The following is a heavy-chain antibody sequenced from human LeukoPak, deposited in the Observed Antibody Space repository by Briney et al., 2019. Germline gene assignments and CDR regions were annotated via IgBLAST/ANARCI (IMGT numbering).Heavy chain of an antibody. CDR3: ARGKWKIAASDAFDI. D-gene: IGHD6-13*01. CDR2: IWYDGSNK. Sequence: GGSLRLSCAASGFTFSSYGMHWVRQAPGKGLEWVAVIWYDGSNKYYADSVKGRFTISRDNSKNTMYLQMNSLRAEDTAVYYCARGKWKIAASDAFDIWGQGTMVTVSS. CDR1: GFTFSSYG. J-gene: IGHJ3*02. V-gene: IGHV3-33*01.